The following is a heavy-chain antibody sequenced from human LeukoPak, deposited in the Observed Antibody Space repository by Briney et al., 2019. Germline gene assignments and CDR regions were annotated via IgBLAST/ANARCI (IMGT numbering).Heavy chain of an antibody. CDR3: AKSLHCSGSYYNY. CDR2: MSGSGGST. D-gene: IGHD3-10*02. CDR1: GFTFSSYG. V-gene: IGHV3-23*01. J-gene: IGHJ4*02. Sequence: GGSLRLSCAASGFTFSSYGMSWGRQAPGKGLVWISGMSGSGGSTYYADSVKGRFTISRDNSKNALYLQMNSLRAEDTALYYCAKSLHCSGSYYNYWGQGTLVTVSS.